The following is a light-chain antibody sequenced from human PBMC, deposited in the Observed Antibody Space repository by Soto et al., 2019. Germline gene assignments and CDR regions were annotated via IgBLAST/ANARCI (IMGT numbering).Light chain of an antibody. CDR1: SSNIGVNY. J-gene: IGLJ3*02. Sequence: QSVLTQAPSASGTPGQRVTISCSGSSSNIGVNYVYWYQQVPGTAPKLLVFDDNQRPSGVPDRFSDSKSGTSAFLAISGLGSGVEAASYCAAGDKSISGRVFGGGTVLAVL. CDR2: DDN. CDR3: AAGDKSISGRV. V-gene: IGLV1-47*02.